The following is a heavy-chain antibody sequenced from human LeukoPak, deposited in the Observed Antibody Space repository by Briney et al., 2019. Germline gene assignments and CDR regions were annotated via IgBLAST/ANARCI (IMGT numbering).Heavy chain of an antibody. CDR1: GGTFSSYA. CDR3: ARAPREYCSGGSCYGYFQH. Sequence: ASVKVSCKASGGTFSSYAISWVRQAPGQGREWMGRIIPILGIANYAQKFQGRVTITADKSTSTAYMELSSLRSEDTAVYYCARAPREYCSGGSCYGYFQHWGQGTLVTVSS. J-gene: IGHJ1*01. CDR2: IIPILGIA. V-gene: IGHV1-69*04. D-gene: IGHD2-15*01.